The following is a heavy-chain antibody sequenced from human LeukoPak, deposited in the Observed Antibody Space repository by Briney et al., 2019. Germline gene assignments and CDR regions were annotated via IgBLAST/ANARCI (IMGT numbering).Heavy chain of an antibody. J-gene: IGHJ4*02. V-gene: IGHV1-3*01. Sequence: ASVKLSRKASAYTFTSYAIDWVRQAHAQGLEWMGWINAGNGNTKYSQKFQGRGTITRDTSASTAYMELSSLRSEDTAVYYCARGYCSSTSCYLGSTYWGQGTLVTVSS. CDR3: ARGYCSSTSCYLGSTY. CDR2: INAGNGNT. CDR1: AYTFTSYA. D-gene: IGHD2-2*01.